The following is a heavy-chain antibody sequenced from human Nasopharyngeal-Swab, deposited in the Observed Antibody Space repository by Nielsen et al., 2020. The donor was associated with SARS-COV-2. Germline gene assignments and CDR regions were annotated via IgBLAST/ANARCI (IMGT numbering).Heavy chain of an antibody. CDR1: GGTFSSYA. CDR2: IIPIFGTA. Sequence: SSVKVSCKASGGTFSSYAISWVRQAPGQGLEWMGGIIPIFGTANYAQKFQGRVTITADESTSTAYMELSSLRSEDTAVYYCARSPAHSSSWYFGRYYYGMDVWGQGTTVTVSS. J-gene: IGHJ6*02. V-gene: IGHV1-69*13. CDR3: ARSPAHSSSWYFGRYYYGMDV. D-gene: IGHD6-13*01.